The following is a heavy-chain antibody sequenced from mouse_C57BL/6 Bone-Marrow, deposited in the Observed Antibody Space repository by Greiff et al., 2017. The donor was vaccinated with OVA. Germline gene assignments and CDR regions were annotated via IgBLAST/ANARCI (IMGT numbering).Heavy chain of an antibody. CDR2: IRLKSDNYAT. Sequence: EVHLVESGGGLVQPGGSMKLSCVASGFTFSNYWMNWVRQSPEKGLEWVAQIRLKSDNYATHYAESVKGRFTISRDDSKSSVYLQMNNLRAEDTGIYYCTSIYYYGSSPYALDYWGQGTTLTVSS. CDR3: TSIYYYGSSPYALDY. CDR1: GFTFSNYW. D-gene: IGHD1-1*01. V-gene: IGHV6-3*01. J-gene: IGHJ2*01.